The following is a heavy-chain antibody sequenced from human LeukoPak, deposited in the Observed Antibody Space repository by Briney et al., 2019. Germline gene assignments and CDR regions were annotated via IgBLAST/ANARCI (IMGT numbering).Heavy chain of an antibody. CDR2: ISANGGST. Sequence: GGSLRLSCAASGFTFRSYAMSWVSQAPGKGLEWVSAISANGGSTYYADSVKGRFTISRDNSKNTLYLQMNSLRADDTAVYFCAKGPGSSWYPRNWFDPWGLGTLVTVSS. CDR1: GFTFRSYA. V-gene: IGHV3-23*01. D-gene: IGHD6-13*01. CDR3: AKGPGSSWYPRNWFDP. J-gene: IGHJ5*02.